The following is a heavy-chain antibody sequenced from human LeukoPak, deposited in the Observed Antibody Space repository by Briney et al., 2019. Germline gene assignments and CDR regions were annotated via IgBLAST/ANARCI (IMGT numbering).Heavy chain of an antibody. CDR2: ISSSSSYI. D-gene: IGHD1-26*01. V-gene: IGHV3-21*01. Sequence: GGSLRLSCAASGFTFSSYSMNWVRQAPGKGLEWVSSISSSSSYIYYADSVKGRFTISRDNAKNALYLQMNSLRAEDTAVYCCARILVHAFDIWGQGTMVTVSS. CDR1: GFTFSSYS. CDR3: ARILVHAFDI. J-gene: IGHJ3*02.